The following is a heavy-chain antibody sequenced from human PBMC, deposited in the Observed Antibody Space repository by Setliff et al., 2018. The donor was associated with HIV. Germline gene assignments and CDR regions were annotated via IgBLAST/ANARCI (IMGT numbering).Heavy chain of an antibody. V-gene: IGHV3-7*01. CDR3: AGSRGYFVKAE. D-gene: IGHD3-22*01. CDR2: INQNGREK. J-gene: IGHJ4*02. CDR1: GFTSGFTFTNYW. Sequence: GESLRLSCAASGFTSGFTFTNYWMSWVRQAPGKGLEWVANINQNGREKYYVDSVKGRFTISRDNAKDSLYLQMNSLRGGDTAVYYCAGSRGYFVKAEWGQGTLVTVSS.